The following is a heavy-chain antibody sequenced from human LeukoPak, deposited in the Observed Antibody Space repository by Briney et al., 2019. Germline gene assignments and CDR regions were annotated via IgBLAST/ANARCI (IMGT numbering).Heavy chain of an antibody. J-gene: IGHJ6*03. V-gene: IGHV3-7*04. CDR2: IKQDGSEK. CDR3: AWAPPDYYYYYMDV. Sequence: GGSLRLSCAASGFTFSSYWMSWVRRAPGKGLEWVANIKQDGSEKYYVDSVKGRFTISRDNAKNSLYLQMNSLRAEDTAVYYCAWAPPDYYYYYMDVWGKGTTVTVSS. CDR1: GFTFSSYW.